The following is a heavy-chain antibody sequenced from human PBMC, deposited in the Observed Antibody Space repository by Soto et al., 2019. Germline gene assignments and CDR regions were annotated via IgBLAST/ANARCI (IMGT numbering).Heavy chain of an antibody. CDR1: GGSISGSSYY. V-gene: IGHV4-39*07. Sequence: SETLSLSCTVSGGSISGSSYYWGWIPQPPGKGLEWIGSIYYSGSTYYNPSLKSLVTISVDTSKNQFSLKLSSVTAADTAVYYCARGKYYYDSSGYYYLYYWGQGTLVTVSS. J-gene: IGHJ4*02. CDR2: IYYSGST. CDR3: ARGKYYYDSSGYYYLYY. D-gene: IGHD3-22*01.